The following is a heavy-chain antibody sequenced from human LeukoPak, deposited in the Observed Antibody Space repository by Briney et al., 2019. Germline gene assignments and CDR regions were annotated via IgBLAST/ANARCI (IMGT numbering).Heavy chain of an antibody. V-gene: IGHV1-2*02. J-gene: IGHJ3*02. D-gene: IGHD2-2*01. CDR3: ARDLLCGGFDAFDI. CDR2: INPNSGGT. CDR1: GYTFTGYY. Sequence: ASVKVSCKASGYTFTGYYMHWVRQAPGQGLEWMGWINPNSGGTNYAQKFQGRVTMTRDTSISTAYMELSRLRSDDTAVYYCARDLLCGGFDAFDIWGQGTMVTVSS.